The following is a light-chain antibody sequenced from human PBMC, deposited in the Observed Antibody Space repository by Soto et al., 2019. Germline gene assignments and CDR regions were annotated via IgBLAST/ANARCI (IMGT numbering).Light chain of an antibody. CDR2: KAS. Sequence: DIQMTQSPSTLSASVGDRVTISCRASQSISSWLAWYQQKPGKAPKLLIYKASSLASGVPSRFSGSGSGTEFTLTISSLQPDDFAPYYCQQYNSYPWTFGQGTKVDIK. J-gene: IGKJ1*01. CDR1: QSISSW. V-gene: IGKV1-5*03. CDR3: QQYNSYPWT.